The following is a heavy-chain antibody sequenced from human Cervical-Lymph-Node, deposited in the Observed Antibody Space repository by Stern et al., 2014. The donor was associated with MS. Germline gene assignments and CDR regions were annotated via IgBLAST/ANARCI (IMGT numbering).Heavy chain of an antibody. V-gene: IGHV1-69*09. CDR1: GGTFSSYA. CDR3: ARGVLGGLQYNWFDP. D-gene: IGHD5-24*01. J-gene: IGHJ5*02. CDR2: IIPIIGIP. Sequence: QVQLVQSGAEVKIPGSSVKVSCKTSGGTFSSYAISWVRQAPGQGLEWMGWIIPIIGIPNYAQKFQGRVTITADKSTSTAYMDLHSLRSKDTAVYYCARGVLGGLQYNWFDPWGQGTLVTVSS.